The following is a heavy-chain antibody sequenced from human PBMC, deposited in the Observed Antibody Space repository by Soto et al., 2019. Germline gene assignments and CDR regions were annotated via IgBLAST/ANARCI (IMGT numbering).Heavy chain of an antibody. V-gene: IGHV4-4*07. Sequence: SETLSLTCTVSGGSISSYYWSWIRQPAGKGLEWIGRIYTSGSTNYNPSLKSRVTMSVDTSTNRFSLKLSSVTAADTAVYYCARDPIAAAGTPLGNYYYYGMDVWGQGTTVTVSS. D-gene: IGHD6-13*01. J-gene: IGHJ6*02. CDR1: GGSISSYY. CDR3: ARDPIAAAGTPLGNYYYYGMDV. CDR2: IYTSGST.